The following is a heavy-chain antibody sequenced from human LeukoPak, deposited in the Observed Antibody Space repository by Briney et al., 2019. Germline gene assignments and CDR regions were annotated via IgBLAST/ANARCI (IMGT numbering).Heavy chain of an antibody. V-gene: IGHV3-23*01. J-gene: IGHJ4*02. Sequence: GGSLRLSCAASGFTFSSYAMSWVRQAPGRGLEWVSAISGSGGSTYYADSVKGRFTISRDNSKNTLYLQMNSLRAEDTAVYYCAKVPTEVGSYSDFDYWGQGTLVTVSS. CDR1: GFTFSSYA. CDR2: ISGSGGST. CDR3: AKVPTEVGSYSDFDY. D-gene: IGHD1-26*01.